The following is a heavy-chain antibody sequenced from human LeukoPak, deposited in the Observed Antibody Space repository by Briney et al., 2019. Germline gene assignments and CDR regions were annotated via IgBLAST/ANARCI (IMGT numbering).Heavy chain of an antibody. Sequence: GGSLRLSCAASGFTVSSNYMNWVRQAPGKGLEWVSVIYSGGDTYYADSVKGRFTIYRDSSKNTLYLQMNSLRAEDTAVYYCARGTCRTGCPHYYYGMDVWGQGTTVTVSS. V-gene: IGHV3-53*01. D-gene: IGHD1-14*01. CDR1: GFTVSSNY. CDR2: IYSGGDT. CDR3: ARGTCRTGCPHYYYGMDV. J-gene: IGHJ6*02.